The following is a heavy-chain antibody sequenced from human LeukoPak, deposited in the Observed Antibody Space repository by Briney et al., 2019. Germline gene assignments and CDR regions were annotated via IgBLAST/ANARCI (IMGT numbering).Heavy chain of an antibody. CDR3: ARAGVVAASPGDY. V-gene: IGHV1-69*05. J-gene: IGHJ4*02. Sequence: SVKVSCKASGGTFGSYAISWVRQAPGQGLEWMGGIIPIFGTANYAQKFQGRVTITTDESTSTAYMELSSLRSEDTAVYYCARAGVVAASPGDYWGQGTLVTVSS. CDR2: IIPIFGTA. D-gene: IGHD2-15*01. CDR1: GGTFGSYA.